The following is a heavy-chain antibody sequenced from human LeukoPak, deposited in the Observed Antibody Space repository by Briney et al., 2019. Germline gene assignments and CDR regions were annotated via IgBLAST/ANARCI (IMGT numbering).Heavy chain of an antibody. J-gene: IGHJ3*02. D-gene: IGHD1-26*01. Sequence: GGPLRLSCAASGFTFSSFTMNWVRQAPGKRLEWVSSISSNSRYIYYGDSVMGRFTISRDNAKNSLYLQMNSLRAEDTAVYYCARGGSDPVSGRYYGGGAFDIWGQGTMVTVSS. CDR2: ISSNSRYI. V-gene: IGHV3-21*01. CDR3: ARGGSDPVSGRYYGGGAFDI. CDR1: GFTFSSFT.